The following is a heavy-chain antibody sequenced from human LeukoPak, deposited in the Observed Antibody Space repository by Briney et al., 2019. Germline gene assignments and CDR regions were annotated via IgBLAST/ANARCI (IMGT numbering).Heavy chain of an antibody. CDR1: GFTFSSYA. CDR2: ISGSGGSR. D-gene: IGHD3-3*01. V-gene: IGHV3-23*01. J-gene: IGHJ4*02. CDR3: AKDGFWSGFAFDY. Sequence: GGSLRLSCAASGFTFSSYAMSWVREAPGKGLEWVSAISGSGGSRYYVDSVKGRFTISRDNSKNTLYLQMNSLRAEDTAVYYCAKDGFWSGFAFDYWGQGTLVTVSS.